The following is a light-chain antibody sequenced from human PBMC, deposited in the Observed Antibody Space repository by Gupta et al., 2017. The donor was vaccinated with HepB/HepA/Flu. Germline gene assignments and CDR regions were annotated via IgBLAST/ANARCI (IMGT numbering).Light chain of an antibody. CDR3: QQYDNLPLT. V-gene: IGKV1-33*01. J-gene: IGKJ4*01. CDR2: EGS. CDR1: QDISNY. Sequence: DIQMTQSPSSLSASVGDRVTTTCHASQDISNYLNWYQQKPGKVPKLLIYEGSNLETGVPSRFSGSGSGTDFTFTISRLQPEDIGTYYCQQYDNLPLTFGGGTKVEIK.